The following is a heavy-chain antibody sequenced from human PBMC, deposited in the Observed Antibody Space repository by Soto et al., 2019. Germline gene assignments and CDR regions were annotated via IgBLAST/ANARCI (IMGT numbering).Heavy chain of an antibody. CDR2: IWYDGSNK. D-gene: IGHD3-9*01. J-gene: IGHJ1*01. V-gene: IGHV3-33*01. CDR1: GFTFSSYG. CDR3: ARGDNYDILTGYYLPLYFQH. Sequence: SLRLSCAASGFTFSSYGMHWVRQAPGKGLEWVAVIWYDGSNKYYADSVKGRFTISRDNSKNTLYLQMNSLRAEDTAVYYCARGDNYDILTGYYLPLYFQHWGQGTLVTVSS.